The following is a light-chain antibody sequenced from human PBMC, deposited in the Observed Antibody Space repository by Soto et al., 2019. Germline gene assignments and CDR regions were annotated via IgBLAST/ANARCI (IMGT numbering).Light chain of an antibody. CDR2: GAS. V-gene: IGKV3-20*01. Sequence: EIVVTQSPGTLSLSPGSRATLFCRASQRVSNNYLASHQQKPGQAHRLLTSGASNRATGIPDRFSGSGSGPDFPLTISRLEPEDFAVYYCQQYGSSGTFGQGTKVDIK. CDR3: QQYGSSGT. J-gene: IGKJ1*01. CDR1: QRVSNNY.